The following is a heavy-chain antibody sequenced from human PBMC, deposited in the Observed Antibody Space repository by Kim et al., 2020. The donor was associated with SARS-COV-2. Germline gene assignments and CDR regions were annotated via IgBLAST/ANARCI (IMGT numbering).Heavy chain of an antibody. CDR1: GFTFSSYS. D-gene: IGHD6-6*01. CDR2: ISSSSSYI. Sequence: GGSLRLSCAASGFTFSSYSMNWVRQAPGKGLEWVSSISSSSSYIYYADSVKGRFTISRDNAKNSLYLQMNSLRAEDTAVYYCASFPWSIAARPYYYYGMDVWGQGTTVTVSS. V-gene: IGHV3-21*01. CDR3: ASFPWSIAARPYYYYGMDV. J-gene: IGHJ6*02.